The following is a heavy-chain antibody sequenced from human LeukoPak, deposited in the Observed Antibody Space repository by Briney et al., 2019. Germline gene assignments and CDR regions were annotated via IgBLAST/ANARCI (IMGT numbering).Heavy chain of an antibody. CDR3: ARRGDGDYAKYYYYYYYMDV. CDR1: GYTFTSYD. Sequence: ASVKVSCKASGYTFTSYDINWVRQATGQGLEWMGWMNPNSGNTGYAQKFQGRVTMTRNTSISTAYMELSSLRSEDTAVYYCARRGDGDYAKYYYYYYYMDVWGKGTTVTISS. D-gene: IGHD4-17*01. CDR2: MNPNSGNT. V-gene: IGHV1-8*01. J-gene: IGHJ6*03.